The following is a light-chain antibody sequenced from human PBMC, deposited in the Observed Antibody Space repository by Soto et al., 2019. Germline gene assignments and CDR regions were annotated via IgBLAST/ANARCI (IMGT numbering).Light chain of an antibody. CDR2: TAS. CDR3: QQRNSWPRT. Sequence: EIVLTQSPATLSLSPGERATLSCRASQSIGSNLAWYQQKRGQAPRLLISTASNRATDIPARFSGSGSGTDFTLTINSLEPEDFAVSYCQQRNSWPRTFGQGTKVEI. V-gene: IGKV3-11*01. J-gene: IGKJ1*01. CDR1: QSIGSN.